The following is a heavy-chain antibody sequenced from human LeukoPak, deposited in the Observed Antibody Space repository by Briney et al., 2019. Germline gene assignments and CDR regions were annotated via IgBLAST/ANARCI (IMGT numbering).Heavy chain of an antibody. CDR3: ARDGGYSRGWTYGAGDY. D-gene: IGHD6-19*01. V-gene: IGHV3-30*04. CDR1: GFTFSSYV. CDR2: ISNDGSDK. Sequence: TGGSLRLSCAASGFTFSSYVMHWVRQAPGKGLECVAVISNDGSDKYYADSVKGRFTISRDNSKNTLYLQMNSLRAGDTALYYCARDGGYSRGWTYGAGDYWGQGTLVTVSS. J-gene: IGHJ4*02.